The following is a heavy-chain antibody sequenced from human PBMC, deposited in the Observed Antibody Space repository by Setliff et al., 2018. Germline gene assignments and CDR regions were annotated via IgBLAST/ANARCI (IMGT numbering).Heavy chain of an antibody. V-gene: IGHV1-18*01. CDR2: ISAYNGNT. D-gene: IGHD3-22*01. CDR3: ARTVYYDSSGYGV. CDR1: GYTFSTYG. J-gene: IGHJ4*02. Sequence: ASVKVSCKASGYTFSTYGITWVRQAPGQGLEWMGWISAYNGNTNYAQKLQGRVTMTTDTSTSTAYMELRSLRSDDTAVYYCARTVYYDSSGYGVRGLGTQVTVSS.